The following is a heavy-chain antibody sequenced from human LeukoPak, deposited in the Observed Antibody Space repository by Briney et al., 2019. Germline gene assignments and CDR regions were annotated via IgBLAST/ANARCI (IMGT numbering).Heavy chain of an antibody. CDR1: GYTFTSYY. J-gene: IGHJ6*03. D-gene: IGHD3-22*01. Sequence: ASVKVSCKASGYTFTSYYMHWVRQAPGQGLEWMGIINPSGGSTSYAQKFQGRVTMTRDTSTSTVYMELSSLRSEDTAVYYCARGTLGYDSSGYYYENCYYYMDVWGKGTTVTVSS. CDR3: ARGTLGYDSSGYYYENCYYYMDV. CDR2: INPSGGST. V-gene: IGHV1-46*01.